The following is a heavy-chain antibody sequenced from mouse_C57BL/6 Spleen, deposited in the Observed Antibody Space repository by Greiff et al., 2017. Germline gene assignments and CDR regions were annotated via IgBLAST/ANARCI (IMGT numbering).Heavy chain of an antibody. V-gene: IGHV5-6*01. CDR2: ISSGGSYT. J-gene: IGHJ4*01. D-gene: IGHD2-4*01. CDR3: ARTDDYNCAMDY. Sequence: EVQVVESGGDLVKPGGSLKLSCAASGFTFSSYGLSWVRQTPHKRLQWVATISSGGSYTYYPDSVKGRFTISRDNAKNTLYLQMSSLKSEDTAMYYCARTDDYNCAMDYWGQGTSVTVSS. CDR1: GFTFSSYG.